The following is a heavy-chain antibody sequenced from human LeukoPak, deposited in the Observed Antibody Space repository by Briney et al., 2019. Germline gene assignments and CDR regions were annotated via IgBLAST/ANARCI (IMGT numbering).Heavy chain of an antibody. V-gene: IGHV4-59*08. J-gene: IGHJ5*02. D-gene: IGHD6-19*01. CDR3: ARSPPVPGTGGWFDP. CDR1: GGSFSAYY. Sequence: SETLSLTCDVYGGSFSAYYWSWVRQPPGKGLEWIGFSSYSGHTNYNPSLKSRVTVSVDTSKNQFSLELSSLTAADTAVYFCARSPPVPGTGGWFDPWGQGILVTVSS. CDR2: SSYSGHT.